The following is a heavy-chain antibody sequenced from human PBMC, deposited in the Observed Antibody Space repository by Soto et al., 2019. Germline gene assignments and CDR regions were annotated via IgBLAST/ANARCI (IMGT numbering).Heavy chain of an antibody. D-gene: IGHD3-16*01. Sequence: GGSLRLSCAASGFTVSRTYMTWVRQALGKGLEWVSVIYSAGNTYYADSVKGRFTISRDNSRNTVYLQMNSLRAEDTAIYYCARDSRYVGDNYGLDHWGQGSLVTVSS. J-gene: IGHJ4*02. CDR2: IYSAGNT. CDR3: ARDSRYVGDNYGLDH. V-gene: IGHV3-53*01. CDR1: GFTVSRTY.